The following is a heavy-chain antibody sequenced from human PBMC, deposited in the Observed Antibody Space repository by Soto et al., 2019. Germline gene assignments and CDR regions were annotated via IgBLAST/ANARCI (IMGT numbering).Heavy chain of an antibody. CDR3: ARGRFLEWLSPPRYYYYMDV. Sequence: SETLSLTCAVYGGSFSGYYWSWIRQPPGKGLEWIGEINHSGSTNYNPSLKSRVTISVDTSKNQFSLKLSSVTAADTAVYYCARGRFLEWLSPPRYYYYMDVWGKGTTVTVSS. CDR1: GGSFSGYY. CDR2: INHSGST. D-gene: IGHD3-3*01. V-gene: IGHV4-34*01. J-gene: IGHJ6*03.